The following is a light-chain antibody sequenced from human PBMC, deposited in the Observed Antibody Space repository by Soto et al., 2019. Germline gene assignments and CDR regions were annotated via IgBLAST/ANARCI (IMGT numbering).Light chain of an antibody. V-gene: IGKV3-20*01. CDR2: GAS. J-gene: IGKJ1*01. Sequence: EILLTQSPGALAVSPVEVSTLSCRASQSVSSSYLAWYQQKPGQAPRLLIYGASSRATGIPDRFSGSGSGTDFTLTISRLEPEDFAVYYCQQYGSSPWTFGQGTKVDI. CDR1: QSVSSSY. CDR3: QQYGSSPWT.